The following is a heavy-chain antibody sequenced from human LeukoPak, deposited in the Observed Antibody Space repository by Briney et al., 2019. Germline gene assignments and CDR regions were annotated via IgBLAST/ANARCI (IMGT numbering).Heavy chain of an antibody. J-gene: IGHJ4*02. V-gene: IGHV3-9*03. CDR1: GFSFDDYA. CDR3: AKVRWDNSNWYYFDS. CDR2: ITWNSGSI. D-gene: IGHD6-13*01. Sequence: SGGSLRLSCVASGFSFDDYAMHWVRQAPGKGLEWVSGITWNSGSIGYADSVKGRFTISRDNAKNSLYLLMNSLRAEDMALYYCAKVRWDNSNWYYFDSWGQGTLVTVSS.